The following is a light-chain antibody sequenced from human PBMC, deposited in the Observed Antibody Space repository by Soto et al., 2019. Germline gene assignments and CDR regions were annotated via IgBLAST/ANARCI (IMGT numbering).Light chain of an antibody. J-gene: IGLJ2*01. CDR1: SSDVGGYNY. CDR2: EVS. CDR3: SSYAGSNNLV. V-gene: IGLV2-8*01. Sequence: QSALTQPPSASGSPGQSFTISCTGTSSDVGGYNYVSWYQQHPGKAPKLMIYEVSKRPSGVPDRFSGSKSGNTASLTVSGLQAEDEADYYCSSYAGSNNLVFGGGTNLTVL.